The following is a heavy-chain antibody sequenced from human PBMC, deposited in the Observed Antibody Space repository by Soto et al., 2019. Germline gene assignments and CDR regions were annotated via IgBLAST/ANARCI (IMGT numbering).Heavy chain of an antibody. CDR2: IVVGSGNT. V-gene: IGHV1-58*01. Sequence: SVKVSCKASGFTFTSSAVQWVRQARGQRLEWIGWIVVGSGNTNYAQKFQERVTITRDMSTSTAYMELSSLRSEDTAVYYCAADSVAGQAVAGSYYYYGMDVWGQGTTVTVSS. D-gene: IGHD6-19*01. J-gene: IGHJ6*02. CDR1: GFTFTSSA. CDR3: AADSVAGQAVAGSYYYYGMDV.